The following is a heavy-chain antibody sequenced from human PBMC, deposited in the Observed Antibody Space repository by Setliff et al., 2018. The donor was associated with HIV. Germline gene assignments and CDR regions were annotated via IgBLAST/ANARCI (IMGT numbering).Heavy chain of an antibody. V-gene: IGHV2-70*11. Sequence: GSGPTLVNPTQTLTLTCTFSGFSLSTGGMSVNWVRQSPGKALEWLARIDWDDDKYYKTSLKTRLTVSKDTSKNQVVLTMTNMDPVDTATYFCARILFGGGFDYWGQGILVTVSS. D-gene: IGHD2-15*01. J-gene: IGHJ4*02. CDR3: ARILFGGGFDY. CDR2: IDWDDDK. CDR1: GFSLSTGGMS.